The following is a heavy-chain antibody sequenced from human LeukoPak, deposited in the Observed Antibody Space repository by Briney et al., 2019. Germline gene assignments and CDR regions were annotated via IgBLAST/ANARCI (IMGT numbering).Heavy chain of an antibody. J-gene: IGHJ4*02. CDR2: ISSSGSTI. CDR1: GFIFRSYE. V-gene: IGHV3-48*03. D-gene: IGHD2-15*01. Sequence: PGGSLRLSCAASGFIFRSYEMNWVRQAPGKGLEWVSYISSSGSTIYYADSVKGRFTLSRDNAKNSLYLQMNSLRAEDTAIYSCARDSLRYCSGDSCYYNYWGQGTLVTVSS. CDR3: ARDSLRYCSGDSCYYNY.